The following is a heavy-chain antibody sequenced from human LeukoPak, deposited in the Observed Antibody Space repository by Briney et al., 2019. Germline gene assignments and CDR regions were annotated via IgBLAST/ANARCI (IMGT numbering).Heavy chain of an antibody. Sequence: PSETLSLTCAVFGGSFSSYYLHWIRQPPGKGLEWIGEIDQSGSTKYNPSLKSRVTISVDTSKNQFSLNLSSVTDTAVYYCVIFIMGTTTTGYWGQGTLVTVSS. CDR2: IDQSGST. V-gene: IGHV4-34*01. CDR3: VIFIMGTTTTGY. J-gene: IGHJ4*02. D-gene: IGHD1-26*01. CDR1: GGSFSSYY.